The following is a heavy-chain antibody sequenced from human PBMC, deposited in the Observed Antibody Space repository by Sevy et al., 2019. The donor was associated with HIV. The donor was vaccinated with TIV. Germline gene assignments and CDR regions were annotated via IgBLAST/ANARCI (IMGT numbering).Heavy chain of an antibody. V-gene: IGHV3-9*01. CDR2: ITWHSYNI. Sequence: GGYLRLSCAASGFNFDDYAMHWVRQAPGKGLEWVSGITWHSYNIGYADSVKGRFTISRDNAKNSLYLQMNSLRTEDTALYYCARSSASYYGMDVWGQGTTVTVSS. CDR3: ARSSASYYGMDV. CDR1: GFNFDDYA. D-gene: IGHD5-12*01. J-gene: IGHJ6*02.